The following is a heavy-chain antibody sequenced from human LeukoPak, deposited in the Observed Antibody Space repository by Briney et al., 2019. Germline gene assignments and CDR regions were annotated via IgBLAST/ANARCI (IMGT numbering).Heavy chain of an antibody. Sequence: GRSLRLSCAASGFTFSSYGMHWVRQAPGKGLEWVAVISYDGSNNYYADSVKGRFTISRDNSKNTLYLQMDGLRSEDTAVYYCAKVPLRYFDWLIDYWGQGTLVTVSS. CDR2: ISYDGSNN. V-gene: IGHV3-30*18. J-gene: IGHJ4*02. CDR1: GFTFSSYG. CDR3: AKVPLRYFDWLIDY. D-gene: IGHD3-9*01.